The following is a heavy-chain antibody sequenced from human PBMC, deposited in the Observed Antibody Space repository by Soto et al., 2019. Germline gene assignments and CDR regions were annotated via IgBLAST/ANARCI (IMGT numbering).Heavy chain of an antibody. V-gene: IGHV1-69*13. CDR3: ATDYYDSSPSDAFDI. D-gene: IGHD3-22*01. J-gene: IGHJ3*02. CDR2: IIPIFGTA. Sequence: GASVKVSCTASGGTFSIYAISWVRQAPGQGLEWMGGIIPIFGTANYAQKFQGRVTITADESTSTAYMELSSLRSEDTAVYYCATDYYDSSPSDAFDIRGQGTMVTVSS. CDR1: GGTFSIYA.